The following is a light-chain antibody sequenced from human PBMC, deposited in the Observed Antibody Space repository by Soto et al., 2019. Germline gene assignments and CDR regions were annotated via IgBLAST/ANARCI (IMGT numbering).Light chain of an antibody. J-gene: IGKJ5*01. CDR3: QQRSNWPIT. V-gene: IGKV3-11*01. CDR1: QSVSSY. CDR2: DAS. Sequence: EIVLTPSPATLSLSPGEGATLSCRASQSVSSYLAWYQQKPGQAPRLLIYDASSRPTDIPARFSGSGSGTDFTLTISSLEPEDFALYYCQQRSNWPITFGQGTRLEIK.